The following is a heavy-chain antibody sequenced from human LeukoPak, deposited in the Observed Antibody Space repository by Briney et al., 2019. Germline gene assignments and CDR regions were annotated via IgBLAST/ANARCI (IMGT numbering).Heavy chain of an antibody. J-gene: IGHJ6*03. Sequence: GGSLRLFCAASGFTFSSYEMKWVRQATGKGMEWVSSIISIVCSIYYADSLNGRFTISRDNAKNSLYLQMNILRAEDTALYYCARLVVPAGYYMDVWGKGTTVTVSS. CDR3: ARLVVPAGYYMDV. V-gene: IGHV3-48*03. CDR2: IISIVCSI. D-gene: IGHD2-2*01. CDR1: GFTFSSYE.